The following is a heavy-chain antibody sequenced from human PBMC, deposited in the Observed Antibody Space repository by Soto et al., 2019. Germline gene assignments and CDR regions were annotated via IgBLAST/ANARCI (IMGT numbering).Heavy chain of an antibody. D-gene: IGHD2-21*02. Sequence: SVKVSCQASGGTFSSYAISWVRQAPGQGLEWMGGIIPIFGTANYAQKFRGRVTLTADESTSTATMELSSLRSEDTAVYYCPRERATEYSGGDCNRLAFDIWGQGTMVTVSS. J-gene: IGHJ3*02. V-gene: IGHV1-69*13. CDR2: IIPIFGTA. CDR1: GGTFSSYA. CDR3: PRERATEYSGGDCNRLAFDI.